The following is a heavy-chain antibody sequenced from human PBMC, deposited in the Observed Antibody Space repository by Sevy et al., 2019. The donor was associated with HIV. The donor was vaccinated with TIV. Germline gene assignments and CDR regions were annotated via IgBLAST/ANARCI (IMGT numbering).Heavy chain of an antibody. Sequence: GGSLRLSCASSGFTFSNYAMNWVRQTPGKGLEWVSSISGTGDNTYYADSVKGRFTISRDISYNTVTLQMSSLRAEDTAVYYCAKNENFWSGSLAMDVWGQGTTVTVSS. CDR1: GFTFSNYA. D-gene: IGHD3-3*01. CDR3: AKNENFWSGSLAMDV. V-gene: IGHV3-23*01. J-gene: IGHJ6*02. CDR2: ISGTGDNT.